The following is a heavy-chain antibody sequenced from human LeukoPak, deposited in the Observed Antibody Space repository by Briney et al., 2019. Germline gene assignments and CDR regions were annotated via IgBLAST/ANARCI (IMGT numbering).Heavy chain of an antibody. CDR3: ASGREYCSGGSCYSSDDAFDI. D-gene: IGHD2-15*01. CDR2: INPNSGGT. J-gene: IGHJ3*02. Sequence: ASVKVSCKASGYTFTGYYMHWVRQAPGQGLEWMGWINPNSGGTNYAQKFQGRVTMTRDTSISTAYMELSRLRSDDTAVYYCASGREYCSGGSCYSSDDAFDIWGQGTMVTVS. CDR1: GYTFTGYY. V-gene: IGHV1-2*02.